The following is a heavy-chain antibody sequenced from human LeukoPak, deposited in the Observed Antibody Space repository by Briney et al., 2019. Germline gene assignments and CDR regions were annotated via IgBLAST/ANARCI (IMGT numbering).Heavy chain of an antibody. Sequence: SETLSLTCSVSGASISDGTYYWGWIRQPPGTGLEWIGSIYYTGSTYDNPSLKSRVTISVDTSKNQFSLKLSSVTAADTAVYYCARRGGSGRAFDYWGQGTLVTVSS. CDR3: ARRGGSGRAFDY. D-gene: IGHD1-26*01. V-gene: IGHV4-39*01. J-gene: IGHJ4*02. CDR1: GASISDGTYY. CDR2: IYYTGST.